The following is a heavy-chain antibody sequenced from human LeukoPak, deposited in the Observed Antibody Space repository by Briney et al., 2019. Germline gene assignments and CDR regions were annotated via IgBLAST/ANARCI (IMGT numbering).Heavy chain of an antibody. Sequence: GASVKISCKGVGYSFTSSGISWVRQAPGQGLEWMGWISGDNDHTNYAQKIKGRVTMTTDTSTSTAYMELRSLRSDDTAVYYCARVIRAYGGNSSYYYYMDVWGKGTTVTVSS. CDR2: ISGDNDHT. CDR1: GYSFTSSG. D-gene: IGHD4-23*01. V-gene: IGHV1-18*01. J-gene: IGHJ6*03. CDR3: ARVIRAYGGNSSYYYYMDV.